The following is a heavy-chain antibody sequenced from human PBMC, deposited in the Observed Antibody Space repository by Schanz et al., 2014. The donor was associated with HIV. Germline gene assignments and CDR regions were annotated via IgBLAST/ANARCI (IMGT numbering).Heavy chain of an antibody. V-gene: IGHV1-69*01. CDR1: GGTFMTYA. Sequence: QVQLVQSGAEVKKLGSSVKVSCKASGGTFMTYAISWVRQPPGQGLEWMGGLIPMFGSANYAQKFLGRVTISADESTSTGYMELSRLRSEDTAVYYCARDLEGWQQLASWGQGTLVTVSS. J-gene: IGHJ5*02. D-gene: IGHD6-13*01. CDR3: ARDLEGWQQLAS. CDR2: LIPMFGSA.